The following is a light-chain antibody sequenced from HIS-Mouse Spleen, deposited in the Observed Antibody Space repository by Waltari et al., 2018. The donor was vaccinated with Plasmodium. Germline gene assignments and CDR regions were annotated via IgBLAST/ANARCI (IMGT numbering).Light chain of an antibody. CDR2: KDS. Sequence: SYELTQPPSVSVSPGQTARLTCSGDALPKQYAYWYQKKPGQAPVLVIYKDSERPSGIPERFSGSSSGTTVTLTISGVQAEDEADYYCQSADSSGTPNWVFGGGTKLTVL. V-gene: IGLV3-25*03. CDR3: QSADSSGTPNWV. J-gene: IGLJ3*02. CDR1: ALPKQY.